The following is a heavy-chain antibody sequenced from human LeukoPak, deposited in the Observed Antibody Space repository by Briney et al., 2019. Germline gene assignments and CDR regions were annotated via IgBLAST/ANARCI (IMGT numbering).Heavy chain of an antibody. V-gene: IGHV3-21*01. CDR1: GFTFSSYS. D-gene: IGHD2-15*01. CDR2: INGFSSYI. Sequence: PGGSLRLSCAASGFTFSSYSMNWVRQAPGKGLEWVSSINGFSSYIFYADPVKGRFTISRDNAKNSLYLQMNSLRAEDTAVYYCARSVCSGGSCHYGMDVWGQGTTVTVSS. J-gene: IGHJ6*02. CDR3: ARSVCSGGSCHYGMDV.